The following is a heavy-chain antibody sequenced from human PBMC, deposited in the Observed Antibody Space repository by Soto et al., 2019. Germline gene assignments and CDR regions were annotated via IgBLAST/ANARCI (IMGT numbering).Heavy chain of an antibody. J-gene: IGHJ5*02. V-gene: IGHV1-8*01. Sequence: QVQLVQSGAEVKKPGASVKVSCRASGYAFGSYDIHWVRQATGQGLEWMGWVNPNSANTGYAQRFQGRVTMTRDTSKSTAYMEVHSLTSEDTTIYYCARAYGAGSFDLWGQGTLVTVSP. D-gene: IGHD4-17*01. CDR2: VNPNSANT. CDR1: GYAFGSYD. CDR3: ARAYGAGSFDL.